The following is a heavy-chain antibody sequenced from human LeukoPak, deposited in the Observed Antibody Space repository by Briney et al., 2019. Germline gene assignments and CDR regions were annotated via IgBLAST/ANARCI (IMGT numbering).Heavy chain of an antibody. J-gene: IGHJ4*02. CDR3: AKRYCSSTTCYDDRGAFDY. V-gene: IGHV4-34*01. D-gene: IGHD2-2*01. Sequence: SETLSLTCAVYGGSFSGCYWTWIRQPPGKGLEWIGSIYHSGSTYYNPSLKSRVTMSVDTSKNQFSLKLSSVTAADTAVYYCAKRYCSSTTCYDDRGAFDYWGQGTLVTVSS. CDR2: IYHSGST. CDR1: GGSFSGCY.